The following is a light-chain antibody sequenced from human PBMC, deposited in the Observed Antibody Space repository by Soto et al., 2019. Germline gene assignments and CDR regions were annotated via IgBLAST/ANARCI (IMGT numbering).Light chain of an antibody. CDR1: SSDVGGYNY. V-gene: IGLV2-14*01. CDR3: SSYTSSSTSLYV. Sequence: QSALTQPASGSGSPGQSITISCTGTSSDVGGYNYVSWYQQHPGKAPKLMIYDVSNRPSGVSNRFSGSKSGNTASLTISGLQAEDEADYYCSSYTSSSTSLYVFGTGTKVTVL. J-gene: IGLJ1*01. CDR2: DVS.